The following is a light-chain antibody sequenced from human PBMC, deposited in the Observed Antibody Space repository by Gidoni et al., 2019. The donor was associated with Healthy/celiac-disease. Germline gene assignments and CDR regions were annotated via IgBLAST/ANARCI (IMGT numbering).Light chain of an antibody. CDR3: QQANSFPIT. Sequence: DIQMTQSPSSVSASIGDSVTITCRASQVITTWLVWYQQKPGKAPRLLISAAYSLEGGVPLRFSGSGSGTDFTLTISSLQPEDFATYYCQQANSFPITFGQGTRLEIK. J-gene: IGKJ5*01. CDR1: QVITTW. V-gene: IGKV1-12*01. CDR2: AAY.